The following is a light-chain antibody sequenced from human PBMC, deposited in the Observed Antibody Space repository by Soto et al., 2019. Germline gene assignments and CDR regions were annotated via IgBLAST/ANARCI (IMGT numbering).Light chain of an antibody. V-gene: IGLV2-8*01. J-gene: IGLJ3*02. CDR3: SSYAGSNNWV. Sequence: QSALTQPPSASGSPGQSVTISCTGTSSDVGGYNYVSWYQQYPGKAPKLIIYEVTKRPSGVPDRFSGSKSGNTASLTVSGLQAEDEADYYCSSYAGSNNWVFGGGTQLTVL. CDR1: SSDVGGYNY. CDR2: EVT.